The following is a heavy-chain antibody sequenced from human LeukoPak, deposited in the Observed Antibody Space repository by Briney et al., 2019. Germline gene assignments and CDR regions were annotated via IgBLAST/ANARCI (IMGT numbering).Heavy chain of an antibody. CDR2: XYYSGST. CDR3: ARDLLYCGGDCYXXXAFDI. D-gene: IGHD2-21*02. V-gene: IGHV4-59*01. Sequence: SLTCXVWGGSIXXXXXSWXREPXGXGGXWXGXXYYSGSTNYNPSLKRRVNISGDTSKNEFSLKMSSVPGGDRAVYYCARDLLYCGGDCYXXXAFDIWGQGTMVTXSS. CDR1: GGSIXXXX. J-gene: IGHJ3*02.